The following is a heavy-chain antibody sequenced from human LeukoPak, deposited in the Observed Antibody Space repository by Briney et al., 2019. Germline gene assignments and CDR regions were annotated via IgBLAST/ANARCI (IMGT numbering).Heavy chain of an antibody. CDR3: ARAIVVVPAATVYYYYYYGMDV. CDR1: GGSFSGYY. Sequence: KPSETLSLTCAVYGGSFSGYYWSWIRQPPGKGLEWIGEINHSGSTNYNPSLKSRVTISVDTSKNQSSLKLSSVTAADTAVYYCARAIVVVPAATVYYYYYYGMDVWGQGTTVTVSS. J-gene: IGHJ6*02. D-gene: IGHD2-2*01. CDR2: INHSGST. V-gene: IGHV4-34*01.